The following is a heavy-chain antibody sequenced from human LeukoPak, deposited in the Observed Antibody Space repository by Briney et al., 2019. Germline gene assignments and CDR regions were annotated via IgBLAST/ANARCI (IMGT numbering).Heavy chain of an antibody. CDR2: INGDESEK. J-gene: IGHJ4*02. Sequence: GGSLRLSCAASGFTFSSYWMSWVRQAPGKGLEWVANINGDESEKYYVDSVRARFTISRDNAKNSLYLQMNSLRVDDTAIYYCSRGEGDDYWGQGTLVTVSS. CDR3: SRGEGDDY. D-gene: IGHD3-10*01. V-gene: IGHV3-7*01. CDR1: GFTFSSYW.